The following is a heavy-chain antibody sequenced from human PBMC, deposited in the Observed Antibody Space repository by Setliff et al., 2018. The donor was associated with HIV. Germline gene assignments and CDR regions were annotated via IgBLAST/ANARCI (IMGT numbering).Heavy chain of an antibody. CDR1: GFTFSGYW. J-gene: IGHJ5*02. D-gene: IGHD6-19*01. CDR3: AKDIPVPAINSGRIKNWFDH. CDR2: INSDGSST. Sequence: PGGSLRLSCAASGFTFSGYWMHWVRQAPGKGLVWVSRINSDGSSTSYADSVKGRFTISKDTSKNTVFLQMNSLRAEDTALYYCAKDIPVPAINSGRIKNWFDHWGEGTLVTVSS. V-gene: IGHV3-74*01.